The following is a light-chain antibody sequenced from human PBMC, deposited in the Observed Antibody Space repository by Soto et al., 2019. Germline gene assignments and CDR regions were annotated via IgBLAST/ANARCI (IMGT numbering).Light chain of an antibody. Sequence: EIVLTQSPATLSLSPGERATLSCRASQSVYNYLAWYQQSPGQAPRLLIYDASNRATGTPARFSGSGSGTDFTLTISSLEPEDFAIYYCQQRSNWPLTFGGATKVEIK. CDR1: QSVYNY. V-gene: IGKV3-11*01. CDR2: DAS. CDR3: QQRSNWPLT. J-gene: IGKJ4*01.